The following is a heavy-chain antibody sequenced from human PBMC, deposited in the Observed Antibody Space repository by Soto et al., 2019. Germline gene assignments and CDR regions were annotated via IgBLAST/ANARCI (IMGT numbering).Heavy chain of an antibody. Sequence: SETLSLTCTVSGGSVGSSTYYWSWIRQPPGKGLEWIGYIYYSGSTNYNPSLKSRVTISVDTSKNQFSLKLSSVTAADTALYYCARVVIAANNWFDPWGQGTLVTVSS. CDR3: ARVVIAANNWFDP. J-gene: IGHJ5*02. CDR2: IYYSGST. CDR1: GGSVGSSTYY. D-gene: IGHD2-21*01. V-gene: IGHV4-61*01.